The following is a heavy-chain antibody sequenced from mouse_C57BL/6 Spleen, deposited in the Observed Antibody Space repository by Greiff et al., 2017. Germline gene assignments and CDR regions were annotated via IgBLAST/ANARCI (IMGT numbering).Heavy chain of an antibody. J-gene: IGHJ3*01. V-gene: IGHV1-50*01. CDR1: GYTFTRYW. CDR2: IDPSDSYT. CDR3: ANVGYSNLAWFAY. Sequence: QVQLQQPGAELVKPGASVKLSCKASGYTFTRYWMQWVKQRPGQGLEWIGEIDPSDSYTNNNQKFKGKATLTVDTSSSTAYMQLSSLTCEDSAVYYCANVGYSNLAWFAYWGQGTLVTVSA. D-gene: IGHD2-5*01.